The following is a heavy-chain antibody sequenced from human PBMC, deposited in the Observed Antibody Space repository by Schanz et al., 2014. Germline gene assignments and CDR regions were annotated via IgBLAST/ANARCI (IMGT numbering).Heavy chain of an antibody. D-gene: IGHD3-22*01. CDR1: GYTFTSYS. CDR2: FIPFLGVA. J-gene: IGHJ5*02. V-gene: IGHV1-69*09. Sequence: QVQLVQSGAEVKKPGASVKVSCKASGYTFTSYSMHWVRQARGQGLEWVGRFIPFLGVAKYAQNFQARVTITADKSSDTAYMELSSLRSEDTAVYYCAREVGLYDRGWFDPWGQGTLVTVSS. CDR3: AREVGLYDRGWFDP.